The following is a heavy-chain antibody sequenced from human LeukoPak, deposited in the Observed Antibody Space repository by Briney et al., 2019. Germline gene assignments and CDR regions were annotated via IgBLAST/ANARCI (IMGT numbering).Heavy chain of an antibody. J-gene: IGHJ4*02. CDR2: ISGSGGST. D-gene: IGHD5-12*01. V-gene: IGHV3-23*01. CDR1: GFTFSSYA. Sequence: PGGSLRLSCAASGFTFSSYAMSWVRQAPGKGLEWVSAISGSGGSTYYADSVKGRFTISRDNSKNTLYLQMNSLRAEDAAVYYCAKAGYSGYDWHFDYWGQGTLVTVSS. CDR3: AKAGYSGYDWHFDY.